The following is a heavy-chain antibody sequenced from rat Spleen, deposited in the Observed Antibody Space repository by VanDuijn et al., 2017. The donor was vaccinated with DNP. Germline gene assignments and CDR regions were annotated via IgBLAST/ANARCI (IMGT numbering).Heavy chain of an antibody. J-gene: IGHJ2*01. V-gene: IGHV3-1*01. Sequence: EVQFQESGPGLVKSSQSLSLTCSVTGYSITSNYWGWIRKFPGNKMEWMAYISYSGSTGYNPSLKSRISITRDTSENQFFLHLNSVITEDTATYYCARWSRYFDYWGQGVMVTVSS. CDR2: ISYSGST. CDR3: ARWSRYFDY. CDR1: GYSITSNY.